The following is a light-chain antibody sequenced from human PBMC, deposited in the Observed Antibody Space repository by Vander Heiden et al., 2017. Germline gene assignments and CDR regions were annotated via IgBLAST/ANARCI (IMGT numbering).Light chain of an antibody. CDR3: QQYESYSRT. CDR2: KAS. V-gene: IGKV1-5*03. J-gene: IGKJ1*01. CDR1: QSISSW. Sequence: DIQMTQSPSTLSASVGDRVTITCLASQSISSWLAWYQQKPGKAPKLLIYKASSLESGVPSRFSGSGSGTEFTLTISSLQPDDFATYYCQQYESYSRTFGQGTKVEI.